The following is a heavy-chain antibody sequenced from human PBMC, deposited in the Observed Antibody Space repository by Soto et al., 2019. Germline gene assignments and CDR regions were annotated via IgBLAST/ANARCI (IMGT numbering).Heavy chain of an antibody. J-gene: IGHJ4*02. CDR1: GGSISSGGYY. D-gene: IGHD3-22*01. V-gene: IGHV4-31*03. CDR2: IYYSGST. CDR3: ARVMDYYDSSGYFDH. Sequence: LSLTCTVSGGSISSGGYYWSWIRQHPGKGLEWIGYIYYSGSTYYNPSLKSRVTISVDTSKNQFSLKLSSVTAADTAVYYCARVMDYYDSSGYFDHWGQGTLVTVSS.